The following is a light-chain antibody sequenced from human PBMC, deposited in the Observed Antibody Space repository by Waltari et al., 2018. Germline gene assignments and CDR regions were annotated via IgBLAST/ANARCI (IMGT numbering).Light chain of an antibody. Sequence: DIQMTQSPSTLSASLGDRVTSTCRASQSISSWLAWYQQKPGKAPKLLIYKASSLESGVPSRFSGSGSGTEFTLTISSLQPDDFATYYCQQYNSYSITFGPGTKVDIK. V-gene: IGKV1-5*03. CDR3: QQYNSYSIT. CDR1: QSISSW. CDR2: KAS. J-gene: IGKJ3*01.